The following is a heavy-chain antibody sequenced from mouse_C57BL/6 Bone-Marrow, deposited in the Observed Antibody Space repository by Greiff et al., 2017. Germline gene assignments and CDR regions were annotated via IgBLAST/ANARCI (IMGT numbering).Heavy chain of an antibody. J-gene: IGHJ1*03. V-gene: IGHV5-2*01. CDR2: ITSDGGST. Sequence: EVQLVESGGGLVQPGESLKLSCESNEYEFPSHDMSWFRKTPEKRLELVAAITSDGGSTYYPDTMERRFIISRDNTKKTLYLQMSSLRSEDTALYYCARREDYYGSSRYWYFDVWGTGTTVTVAS. CDR3: ARREDYYGSSRYWYFDV. D-gene: IGHD1-1*01. CDR1: EYEFPSHD.